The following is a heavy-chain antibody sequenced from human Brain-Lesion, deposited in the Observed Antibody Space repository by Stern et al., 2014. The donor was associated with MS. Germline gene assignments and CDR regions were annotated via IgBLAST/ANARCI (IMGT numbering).Heavy chain of an antibody. CDR1: GGSISSSSYY. Sequence: QVQLQESGPGLVKPSETLSLTCTVSGGSISSSSYYWGWIRQPPGKGLEWIGSIYYRGSTSYNTSLKSRVTISMDTSKNKVSMRLSSVTAADTAVYFCAKLWLGELPESPFDYWGQGTLVTVSS. CDR2: IYYRGST. V-gene: IGHV4-39*01. CDR3: AKLWLGELPESPFDY. J-gene: IGHJ4*02. D-gene: IGHD3-10*01.